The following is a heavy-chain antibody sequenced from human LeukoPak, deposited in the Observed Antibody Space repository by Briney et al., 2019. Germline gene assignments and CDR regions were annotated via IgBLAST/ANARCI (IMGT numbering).Heavy chain of an antibody. CDR1: GYTFTRYY. Sequence: GASVKVSCKGSGYTFTRYYMHWVRQAPGQGLDWMGWINPNSGGTNYAQKFQGRVTMTRDTSISTAYMELSRLRSDDTAVYYCARGEVPPHYFDYWGQGTLVTVSS. J-gene: IGHJ4*02. CDR2: INPNSGGT. V-gene: IGHV1-2*02. CDR3: ARGEVPPHYFDY.